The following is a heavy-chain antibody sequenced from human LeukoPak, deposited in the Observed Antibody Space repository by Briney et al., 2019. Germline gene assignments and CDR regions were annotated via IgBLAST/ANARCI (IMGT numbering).Heavy chain of an antibody. CDR1: GFTFSTYG. J-gene: IGHJ6*02. V-gene: IGHV3-30*18. D-gene: IGHD2-21*02. Sequence: PGGSLRLSCAASGFTFSTYGMHWVRQAPGKGLEWVAVISYDGSNKYYEDSVKGRFTISRDNSKNTLYLQMNSLRAEDTAVYFCAKDMALVVVTDNGMDVWGQGTTVTVSS. CDR2: ISYDGSNK. CDR3: AKDMALVVVTDNGMDV.